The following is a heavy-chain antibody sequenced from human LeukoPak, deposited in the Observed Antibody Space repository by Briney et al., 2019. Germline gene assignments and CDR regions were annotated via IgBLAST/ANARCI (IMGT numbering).Heavy chain of an antibody. CDR2: IHYSGST. CDR1: GGSISTGGFY. V-gene: IGHV4-31*03. D-gene: IGHD6-19*01. J-gene: IGHJ4*02. Sequence: SETLSLTCTVSGGSISTGGFYWTWIRQHPGKGLEWIGYIHYSGSTYYNPSLKSRVTISVDTSKNQFSLKLSSVTAADTAVYYCARATPVAGVFDFDCWGQGTLVTVSS. CDR3: ARATPVAGVFDFDC.